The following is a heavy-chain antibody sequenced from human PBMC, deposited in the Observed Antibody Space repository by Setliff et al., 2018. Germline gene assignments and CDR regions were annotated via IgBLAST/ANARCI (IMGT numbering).Heavy chain of an antibody. CDR1: GVSVSGYF. CDR3: ARDGAGHTESWKGHFGY. CDR2: ISYSGST. V-gene: IGHV4-59*02. Sequence: LSLTGSVSGVSVSGYFWSWIRQPPGKPLEWIGYISYSGSTNYNPSLKTRVSISEDTSRNQISLRLLSVSAADTAVYFCARDGAGHTESWKGHFGYWGQGTEVTVSS. J-gene: IGHJ4*02. D-gene: IGHD1-1*01.